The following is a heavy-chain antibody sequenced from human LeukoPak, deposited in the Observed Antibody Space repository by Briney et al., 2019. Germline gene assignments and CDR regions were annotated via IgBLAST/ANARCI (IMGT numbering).Heavy chain of an antibody. D-gene: IGHD6-25*01. J-gene: IGHJ4*02. CDR3: LGSADRR. Sequence: GGSLRLSCADSGFTFSSHWMNWVRQAPGRGLEWVGNINPDGSETYYVDSMKSRFTISRDNAKDSVYLQMNTLRVEDTAVYYCLGSADRRWGQGTLVTVSS. CDR2: INPDGSET. V-gene: IGHV3-7*01. CDR1: GFTFSSHW.